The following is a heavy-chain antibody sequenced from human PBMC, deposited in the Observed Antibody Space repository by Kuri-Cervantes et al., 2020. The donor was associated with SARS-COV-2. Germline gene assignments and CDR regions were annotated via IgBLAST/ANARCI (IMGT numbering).Heavy chain of an antibody. Sequence: GESLKISCAASGFTFSSYWMSWVRRAPGKGLEWVANIKQDGSEKYYVDSVKGRFTISRDNAKNSLYLQMNSLRAEDTAVYYCARVQDYYSNSQFDYWGQGTLVTVSS. D-gene: IGHD4-11*01. CDR1: GFTFSSYW. J-gene: IGHJ4*02. CDR2: IKQDGSEK. V-gene: IGHV3-7*05. CDR3: ARVQDYYSNSQFDY.